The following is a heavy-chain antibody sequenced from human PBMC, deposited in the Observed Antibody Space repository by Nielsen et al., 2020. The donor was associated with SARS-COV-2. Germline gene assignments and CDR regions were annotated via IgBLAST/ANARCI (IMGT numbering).Heavy chain of an antibody. Sequence: GGSLRLSCAASGFTFSSYGMHWVRQAPGKGLEWVAVISYDGSNKYYADSVKGRFTISRDNSKNTLYLQMNSLRAEDTAVYYCARAPNAGMLLYDYYYMDVWGKGTTVTVSS. D-gene: IGHD2-8*01. CDR2: ISYDGSNK. CDR3: ARAPNAGMLLYDYYYMDV. V-gene: IGHV3-33*05. CDR1: GFTFSSYG. J-gene: IGHJ6*03.